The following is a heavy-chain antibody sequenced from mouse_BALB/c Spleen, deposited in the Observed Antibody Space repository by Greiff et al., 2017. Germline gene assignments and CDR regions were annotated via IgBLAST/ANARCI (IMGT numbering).Heavy chain of an antibody. J-gene: IGHJ4*01. V-gene: IGHV2-2*02. CDR3: ARDGGYYVGAMDY. D-gene: IGHD2-3*01. CDR1: GFSLTSYG. CDR2: IWSGGST. Sequence: VMLVESGPGLVQPSQSLSITCTVSGFSLTSYGVHWVRQSPGKGLEWLGVIWSGGSTDYNAAFISRLSISKDNSKSQVFFKMNSLQANDTAIYYCARDGGYYVGAMDYWGQGTSVTVSS.